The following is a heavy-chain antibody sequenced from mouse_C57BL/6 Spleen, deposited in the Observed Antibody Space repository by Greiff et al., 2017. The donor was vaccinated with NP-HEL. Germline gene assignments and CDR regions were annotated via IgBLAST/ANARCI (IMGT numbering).Heavy chain of an antibody. J-gene: IGHJ3*01. CDR1: GFTFSDYG. Sequence: EVQLVESGGGLVKPGGSLKLSCAASGFTFSDYGMHWVRQAPEKGLEWVAYISSGSSTIYYVDTVKGRFTISRDNAKNTLFLQMTSLRSEDTAMYYCARPYGNYPFAYWGQGTLVTVSA. D-gene: IGHD2-1*01. CDR3: ARPYGNYPFAY. CDR2: ISSGSSTI. V-gene: IGHV5-17*01.